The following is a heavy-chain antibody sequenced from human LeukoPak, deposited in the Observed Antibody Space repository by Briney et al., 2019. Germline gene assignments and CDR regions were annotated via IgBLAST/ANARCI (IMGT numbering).Heavy chain of an antibody. CDR3: VKDLDAASENVRGWYLMDY. Sequence: GGSLRLACAVSGCTFSSYGMRWVRQAPGKGLEWVAVILSDGSNKYNADSVKGLLTISTDNSENSLCLQMNSLRTEDTALYYCVKDLDAASENVRGWYLMDYWGQGTLVTVSS. CDR2: ILSDGSNK. CDR1: GCTFSSYG. J-gene: IGHJ4*02. D-gene: IGHD6-19*01. V-gene: IGHV3-30*18.